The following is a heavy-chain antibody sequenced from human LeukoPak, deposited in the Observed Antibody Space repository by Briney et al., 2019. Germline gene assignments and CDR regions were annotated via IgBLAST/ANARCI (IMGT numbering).Heavy chain of an antibody. V-gene: IGHV1-69*13. Sequence: ASVKVSCKASGYTFSTYGISWVRQAPGQGLEWMEGIIPIFGTANYAQKFQGRVTITADESTSTAYMELSSLRSEDTAVYYCARENRDMITFGGVIAPYYFDYWGQGTLVTVSS. D-gene: IGHD3-16*02. CDR1: GYTFSTYG. CDR3: ARENRDMITFGGVIAPYYFDY. J-gene: IGHJ4*02. CDR2: IIPIFGTA.